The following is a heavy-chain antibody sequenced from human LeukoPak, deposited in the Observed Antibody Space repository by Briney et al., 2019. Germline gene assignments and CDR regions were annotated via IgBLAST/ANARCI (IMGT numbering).Heavy chain of an antibody. J-gene: IGHJ4*02. Sequence: GASVKVSCKASGYTFTSYYMHWARQAPGQGLEWMGLIKPTGGGTIYAEKFQGRVTMTRDTSASTVYMELGSLTSEDTAVYYCARGDSGSYYYWGQGTLVTVSS. V-gene: IGHV1-46*01. CDR2: IKPTGGGT. CDR3: ARGDSGSYYY. CDR1: GYTFTSYY. D-gene: IGHD1-26*01.